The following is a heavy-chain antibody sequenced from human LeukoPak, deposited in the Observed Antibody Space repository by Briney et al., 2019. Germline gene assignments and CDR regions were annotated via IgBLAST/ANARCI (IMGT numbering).Heavy chain of an antibody. V-gene: IGHV3-21*01. Sequence: GGSLRLSCPASGFTFSDYSMSWVRQAPGKGLEWVSSISSSSDYIYYADSVKGRFTISRDNARNSLYLQMNSLRVEDKAVYYCARSRSVSNYKGMDVWGQGTTVTVSS. CDR2: ISSSSDYI. J-gene: IGHJ6*02. CDR1: GFTFSDYS. D-gene: IGHD5/OR15-5a*01. CDR3: ARSRSVSNYKGMDV.